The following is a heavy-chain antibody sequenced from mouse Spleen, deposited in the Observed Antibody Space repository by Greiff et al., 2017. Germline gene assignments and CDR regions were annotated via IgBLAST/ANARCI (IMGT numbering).Heavy chain of an antibody. J-gene: IGHJ3*01. CDR1: GFTFSSYG. Sequence: EVKVVESGGGLVKPGGSLKLSCAASGFTFSSYGMSWVRQTPEKRLEWVATISGGGSYTYYPDSVKGRFTISRDNAKNNLYLQMSSLRSEDTALYYCAREPHYGSSSWFAYWGQGTLVTVSA. V-gene: IGHV5-9-2*01. CDR2: ISGGGSYT. CDR3: AREPHYGSSSWFAY. D-gene: IGHD1-1*01.